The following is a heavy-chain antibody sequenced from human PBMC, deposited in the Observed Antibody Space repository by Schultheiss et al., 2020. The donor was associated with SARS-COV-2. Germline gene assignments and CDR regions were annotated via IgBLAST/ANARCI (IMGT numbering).Heavy chain of an antibody. D-gene: IGHD4-17*01. V-gene: IGHV1-18*01. J-gene: IGHJ6*02. CDR3: ARGRDYGIGYYGMDV. Sequence: ASVKVSCKASGYTFTSYGISWVRQAPGQGLEWMGWISAYNGNRNYAQKLQGRVTMTTDTSTNSAYMELRSLTSDDTAVYYCARGRDYGIGYYGMDVWGQGTTVTVPS. CDR2: ISAYNGNR. CDR1: GYTFTSYG.